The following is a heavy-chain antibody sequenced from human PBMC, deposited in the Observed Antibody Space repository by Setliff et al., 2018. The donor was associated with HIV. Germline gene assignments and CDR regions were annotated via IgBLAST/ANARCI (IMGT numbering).Heavy chain of an antibody. J-gene: IGHJ4*02. Sequence: GGSLRLSCAASGFTFSSYSMNWVRQAPGKGLEWVSYISSSSSTKYYADSVKGRFTISRDNAKNSLYLQMNSLTAEDTAVYYCARDVSWRVRTYIDYWGQGALVTVSS. CDR1: GFTFSSYS. CDR3: ARDVSWRVRTYIDY. D-gene: IGHD3-3*01. V-gene: IGHV3-48*04. CDR2: ISSSSSTK.